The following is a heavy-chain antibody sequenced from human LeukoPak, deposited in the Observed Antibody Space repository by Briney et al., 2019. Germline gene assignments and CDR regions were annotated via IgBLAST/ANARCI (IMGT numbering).Heavy chain of an antibody. Sequence: KGLEWVSVIYSGGSTFYADSVKGRFTISRDNSKNTVYLQMNTLRAEDTAVYYCAREILSWGQGTLVTVSS. J-gene: IGHJ5*02. CDR3: AREILS. CDR2: IYSGGST. V-gene: IGHV3-53*01. D-gene: IGHD3-16*01.